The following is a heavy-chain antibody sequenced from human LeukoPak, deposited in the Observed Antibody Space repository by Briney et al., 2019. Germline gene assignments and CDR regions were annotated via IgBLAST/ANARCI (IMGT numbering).Heavy chain of an antibody. Sequence: SETLSLTCAVYGGSFSGYYWSWIRQPPGKGLEWIGEINHSGSTNYNPSLKSRVTISVDTSKNQFSLKLSSVTAADTAVYYCARENIVVVPAAMTLWRGYYYYMDVWGKGTTVTVSS. CDR1: GGSFSGYY. V-gene: IGHV4-34*01. J-gene: IGHJ6*03. CDR2: INHSGST. D-gene: IGHD2-2*01. CDR3: ARENIVVVPAAMTLWRGYYYYMDV.